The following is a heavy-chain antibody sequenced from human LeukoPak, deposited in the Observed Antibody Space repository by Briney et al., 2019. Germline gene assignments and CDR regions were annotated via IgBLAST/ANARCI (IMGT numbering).Heavy chain of an antibody. CDR3: AKDIEHNWVLDY. CDR1: GFTFSSFA. CDR2: ISYDSNNK. J-gene: IGHJ4*02. Sequence: GGSLRLSCAASGFTFSSFAMHWVRQAPGKGLEWVAIISYDSNNKYYADSVKGRFTISRDNSKNTLYLQMNSLRAEDTAVYYCAKDIEHNWVLDYWGQGTLVTVSS. D-gene: IGHD1-1*01. V-gene: IGHV3-30-3*02.